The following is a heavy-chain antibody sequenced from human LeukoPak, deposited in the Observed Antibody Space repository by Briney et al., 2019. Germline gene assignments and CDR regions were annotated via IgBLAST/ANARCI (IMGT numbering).Heavy chain of an antibody. CDR1: GGSISSGDYY. J-gene: IGHJ4*02. CDR2: IHTSGST. CDR3: AGRAQTTGWSFDY. V-gene: IGHV4-61*08. Sequence: PSETLSLTCTVSGGSISSGDYYWSWIRQPPRKGLEWIGQIHTSGSTNYNPSLKSRVAMSVDTSKNQFSLELSSVTAADTAVYYCAGRAQTTGWSFDYWGQGALVTVSS. D-gene: IGHD6-19*01.